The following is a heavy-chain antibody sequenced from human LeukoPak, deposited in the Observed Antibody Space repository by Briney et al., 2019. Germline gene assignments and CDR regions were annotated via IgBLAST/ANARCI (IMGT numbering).Heavy chain of an antibody. CDR2: INCKSGAT. Sequence: GASVKVSCKASGYTFTSYAMHWVRQAPGQRLEWMGWINCKSGATTYAQTFRDRITMISDTSINTVHMEVRGLTSDDTAIYYCVRDRQEESHNGYEGGWFDPWGQGTLVTVST. D-gene: IGHD3-22*01. CDR1: GYTFTSYA. J-gene: IGHJ5*02. CDR3: VRDRQEESHNGYEGGWFDP. V-gene: IGHV1-2*02.